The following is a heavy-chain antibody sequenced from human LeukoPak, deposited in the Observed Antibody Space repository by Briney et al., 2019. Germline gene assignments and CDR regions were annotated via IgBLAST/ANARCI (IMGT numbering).Heavy chain of an antibody. J-gene: IGHJ4*02. CDR3: ARDTGSVDNVFDY. CDR2: ISSSSSYI. D-gene: IGHD3-10*01. Sequence: GGSLRLSCAASGFTFSSYSMNWARQAPGKGLEWVSSISSSSSYIYYADSVKGRFTISRDNAKNSLYLQMNSLRAEDTAVYYCARDTGSVDNVFDYWGQGTLVTVSS. V-gene: IGHV3-21*01. CDR1: GFTFSSYS.